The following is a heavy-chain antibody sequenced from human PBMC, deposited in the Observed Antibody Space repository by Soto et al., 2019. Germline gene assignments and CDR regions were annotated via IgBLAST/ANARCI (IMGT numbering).Heavy chain of an antibody. V-gene: IGHV3-7*04. Sequence: EVQLVESGGGLVQPGGCLRLSCAASGFSFSHYCMSWVRQPPGKALAWVANLKQDGSEKYDVDSVKGRFPISRDNAKNSMFLQMDRLRDDDTAVYYCARVPSTRDIWSYGVGGKYYYYYMDVWGKGTTVTVSS. J-gene: IGHJ6*03. CDR3: ARVPSTRDIWSYGVGGKYYYYYMDV. D-gene: IGHD1-7*01. CDR2: LKQDGSEK. CDR1: GFSFSHYC.